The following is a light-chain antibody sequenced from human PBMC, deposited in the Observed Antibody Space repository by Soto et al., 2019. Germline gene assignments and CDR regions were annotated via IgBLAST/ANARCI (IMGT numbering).Light chain of an antibody. CDR3: QQYCSSPTT. CDR2: GAS. J-gene: IGKJ3*01. V-gene: IGKV3-20*01. CDR1: QSVSGSY. Sequence: EMVLTQSPGTLSLSPGERATLSCRASQSVSGSYLAWDQQKPGHSPRLLIYGASSSAAGIPDRFSGSVSGTDFTVTIRSLEPEDCEVYYCQQYCSSPTTFGPGTKVDIK.